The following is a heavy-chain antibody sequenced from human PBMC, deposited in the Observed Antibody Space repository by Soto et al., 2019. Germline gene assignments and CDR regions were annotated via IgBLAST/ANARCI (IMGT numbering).Heavy chain of an antibody. V-gene: IGHV4-59*01. Sequence: PSETLSLTCTVSGGSISSYYWSWIRQPPGKGLEWIGYIYYSGSTNYNPSLKSRVTISVDTSKNQFSLQLSSVTAADTAVYYCAKAREQRGHGFAPWGKGTLVTVSS. CDR1: GGSISSYY. CDR3: AKAREQRGHGFAP. D-gene: IGHD1-1*01. J-gene: IGHJ5*02. CDR2: IYYSGST.